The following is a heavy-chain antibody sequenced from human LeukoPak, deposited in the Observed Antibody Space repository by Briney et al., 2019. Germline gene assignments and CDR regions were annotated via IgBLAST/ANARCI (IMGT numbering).Heavy chain of an antibody. V-gene: IGHV3-53*01. J-gene: IGHJ3*02. Sequence: GGSLRLSCAASGFTVGSNYMSWVRQAPGKGLEWVSAIYSDGTTYYADSVKGRFTISRDNSKNTLYLQMNSLGAEDTAVYYCARDSPYSDYLIGGAFNIWGQGTMVTVSS. D-gene: IGHD4-11*01. CDR3: ARDSPYSDYLIGGAFNI. CDR1: GFTVGSNY. CDR2: IYSDGTT.